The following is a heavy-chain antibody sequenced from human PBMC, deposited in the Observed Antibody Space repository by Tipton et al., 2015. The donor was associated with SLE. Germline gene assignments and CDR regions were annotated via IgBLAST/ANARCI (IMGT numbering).Heavy chain of an antibody. Sequence: LRLSCTVSGGSISSYYWSWIRLPPGKGLEWIGCIYYSGNTNYNPSLKSRVTISVDTSKNQFSPNLSSVTAADTAVYYCARDLSGAHYDLWGRGTLVTVSS. D-gene: IGHD3-3*01. CDR2: IYYSGNT. CDR3: ARDLSGAHYDL. CDR1: GGSISSYY. J-gene: IGHJ2*01. V-gene: IGHV4-59*01.